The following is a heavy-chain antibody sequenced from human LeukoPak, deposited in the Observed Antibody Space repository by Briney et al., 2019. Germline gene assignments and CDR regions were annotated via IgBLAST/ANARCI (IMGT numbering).Heavy chain of an antibody. V-gene: IGHV4-59*01. D-gene: IGHD3-3*01. Sequence: SETLSLTCTVSGGSISSYYWSWIRQPPGKGLEWIGYIYYSGSTNYNPSLKSRVTISVDTSKNQFSLKLSSVTAADTAVYYCARDLTIFGVADAFDIWGQGTMVTVSS. J-gene: IGHJ3*02. CDR1: GGSISSYY. CDR2: IYYSGST. CDR3: ARDLTIFGVADAFDI.